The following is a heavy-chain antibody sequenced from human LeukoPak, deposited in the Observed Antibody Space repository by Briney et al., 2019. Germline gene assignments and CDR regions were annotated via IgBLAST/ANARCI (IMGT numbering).Heavy chain of an antibody. V-gene: IGHV3-7*01. CDR1: AFTFSTYS. CDR3: ARLREIPVFGVVTKSTSYFDY. D-gene: IGHD3-3*01. Sequence: PGGSLRLSCAASAFTFSTYSMHWVRQAPGKGLELVANIKQDRSEKYYVDSVKGRFTISRDNAKNSLYLQMNSLRAEDTAVYYCARLREIPVFGVVTKSTSYFDYWGQGTLVTGSS. CDR2: IKQDRSEK. J-gene: IGHJ4*02.